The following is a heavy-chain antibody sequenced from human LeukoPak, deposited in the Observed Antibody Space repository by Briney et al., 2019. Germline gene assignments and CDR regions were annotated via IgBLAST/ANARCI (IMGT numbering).Heavy chain of an antibody. CDR1: GDFISRYY. CDR2: VYDRGGT. CDR3: ARHYGP. Sequence: SETLSLTCTVSGDFISRYYWSWIRQSPGKGLEWIGYVYDRGGTNYNPSLKSRVTISVDTSKNQFSLKLNSVTAADTAVYYCARHYGPWGQGTLVTVSS. J-gene: IGHJ5*02. V-gene: IGHV4-59*08. D-gene: IGHD3-10*01.